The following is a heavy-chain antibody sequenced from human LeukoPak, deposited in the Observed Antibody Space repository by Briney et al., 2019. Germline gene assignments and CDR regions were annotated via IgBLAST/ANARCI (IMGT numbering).Heavy chain of an antibody. CDR2: ITSTSGYI. Sequence: GESLRLSCAASGSAFSTYSMNWVRQAPGKGLEWVSSITSTSGYIYYAESVKGRFSISRDNAKNSLYLQMNSLRAEDTAVYYCARVGGGSHYFDYWGQGTLATVSS. J-gene: IGHJ4*02. CDR1: GSAFSTYS. CDR3: ARVGGGSHYFDY. V-gene: IGHV3-21*01. D-gene: IGHD1-26*01.